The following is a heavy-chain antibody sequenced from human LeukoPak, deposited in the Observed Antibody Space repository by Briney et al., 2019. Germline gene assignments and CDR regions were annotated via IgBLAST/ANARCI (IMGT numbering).Heavy chain of an antibody. CDR3: AKASDCTLSGSYFCWFDP. J-gene: IGHJ5*02. CDR1: GFTYSTYW. D-gene: IGHD1-26*01. CDR2: ISGSGGST. Sequence: PGGSLRLSCAASGFTYSTYWMHWVRQAPGKGLEWVSAISGSGGSTYYADSVKGRFTISRDNSKNTLYLQMNSLRAEDTAVYYCAKASDCTLSGSYFCWFDPWGQGTLVTVSS. V-gene: IGHV3-23*01.